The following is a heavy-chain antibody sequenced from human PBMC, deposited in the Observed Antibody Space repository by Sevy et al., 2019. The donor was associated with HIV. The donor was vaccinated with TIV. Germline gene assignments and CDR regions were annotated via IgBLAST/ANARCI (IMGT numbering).Heavy chain of an antibody. CDR2: ISGTGNTK. J-gene: IGHJ5*02. Sequence: GGSLRLSCVGSGFRFNGYYMNWIRQAPGKGLEWVSYISGTGNTKYYTDSVKGRFTISRDNAKNSLYLEMNSLRVDDTAVYYCARDPTYYDFWAGYYTGWFDPWGQGTLVTVSS. CDR1: GFRFNGYY. CDR3: ARDPTYYDFWAGYYTGWFDP. D-gene: IGHD3-3*01. V-gene: IGHV3-11*01.